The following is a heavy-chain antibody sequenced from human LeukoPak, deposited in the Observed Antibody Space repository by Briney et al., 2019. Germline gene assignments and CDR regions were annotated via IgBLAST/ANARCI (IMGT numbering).Heavy chain of an antibody. D-gene: IGHD2-2*02. Sequence: ASVKVSCKASGYTFTSYDINWVRQATGQGLEWMGWMNPNSGNTGYAQKFQGRVTMTRNTSISTAYMELSSLRSEDTAVYYCARVYTKAIKTPDYWGQGTLVTVSS. CDR1: GYTFTSYD. V-gene: IGHV1-8*01. CDR2: MNPNSGNT. CDR3: ARVYTKAIKTPDY. J-gene: IGHJ4*02.